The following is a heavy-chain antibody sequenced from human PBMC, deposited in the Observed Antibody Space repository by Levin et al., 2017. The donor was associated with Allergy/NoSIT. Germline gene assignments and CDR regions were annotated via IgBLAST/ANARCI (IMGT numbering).Heavy chain of an antibody. D-gene: IGHD5/OR15-5a*01. CDR2: ISWNSGSI. V-gene: IGHV3-9*01. CDR1: GFTFDDYA. J-gene: IGHJ4*02. CDR3: AKDIYGSLYGAGDY. Sequence: GGSLRLSCAASGFTFDDYAMHWVRQAPGKGLEWVSGISWNSGSIGYADSVKGRFTISRDNAKNSLYLQMNSLRAEDTALYYCAKDIYGSLYGAGDYWGQGTLVTVSS.